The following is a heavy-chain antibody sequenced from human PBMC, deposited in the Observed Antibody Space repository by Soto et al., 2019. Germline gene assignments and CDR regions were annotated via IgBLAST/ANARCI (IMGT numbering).Heavy chain of an antibody. CDR3: ARDLARSSSPAFDP. D-gene: IGHD6-6*01. CDR2: IYYSGST. Sequence: NPSETLSLTCTVSGGSISSGGYYWSWIRQHPGKGLEWIGYIYYSGSTYYNPSLKSRVTISVDTSKNQFSLKLSSVTAADTAVYYCARDLARSSSPAFDPWGQGTLVTVSS. J-gene: IGHJ5*02. V-gene: IGHV4-31*03. CDR1: GGSISSGGYY.